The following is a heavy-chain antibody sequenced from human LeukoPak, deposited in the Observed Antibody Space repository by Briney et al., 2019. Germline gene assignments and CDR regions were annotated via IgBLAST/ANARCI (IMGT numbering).Heavy chain of an antibody. V-gene: IGHV3-48*01. J-gene: IGHJ4*02. D-gene: IGHD3-10*01. Sequence: PGESLRLSCAASGFTFNTYNMNWVRQAPGKGLEWVSFITSSSNTIYYADSVKGRFTISRDNAKNSLYLQMNSLRAEDTAVYYCASYGSHWYWGRGTLVTVSS. CDR1: GFTFNTYN. CDR3: ASYGSHWY. CDR2: ITSSSNTI.